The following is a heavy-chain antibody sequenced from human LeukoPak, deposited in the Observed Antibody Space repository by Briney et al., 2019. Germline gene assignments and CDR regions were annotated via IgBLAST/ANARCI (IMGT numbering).Heavy chain of an antibody. V-gene: IGHV3-30*04. Sequence: GGSLRLSCAASGFTFSSYAMHWVRQAPGKGLEWVAVISYDGSNKYYADSVKGRFTISRDNSKNTLYLQMNSLRPEDTAVYYCARKGLGGELGGFDSWGQGTLVTVSS. J-gene: IGHJ4*02. D-gene: IGHD1-7*01. CDR2: ISYDGSNK. CDR3: ARKGLGGELGGFDS. CDR1: GFTFSSYA.